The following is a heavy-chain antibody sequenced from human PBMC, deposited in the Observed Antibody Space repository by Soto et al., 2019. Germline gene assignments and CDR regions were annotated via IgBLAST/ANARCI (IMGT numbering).Heavy chain of an antibody. CDR2: INHSGST. CDR1: GGAFSGYH. Sequence: PSETLSLTCTVYGGAFSGYHWNWVRQPPGKGLEWIGEINHSGSTDYNPSLRSRVTMSLDTSKNHFSLKLSSVTAADTAVYYCARGPRWVQLQYFQHWGQGTLVTISS. J-gene: IGHJ1*01. CDR3: ARGPRWVQLQYFQH. V-gene: IGHV4-34*01. D-gene: IGHD5-12*01.